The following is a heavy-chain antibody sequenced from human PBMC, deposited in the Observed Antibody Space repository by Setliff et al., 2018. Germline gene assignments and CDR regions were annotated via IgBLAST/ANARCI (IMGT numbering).Heavy chain of an antibody. V-gene: IGHV1-18*01. CDR3: ARDGYGSFYYMDV. D-gene: IGHD5-12*01. Sequence: ASVKVSCKASGYTFTNYYLNWVRQAPGQGLEWMGWNSAYAQKFQGRVTMTTDTPTSTAYMELRSLRTDDTAVYYCARDGYGSFYYMDVWGKGTTVTVSS. CDR1: GYTFTNYY. J-gene: IGHJ6*03. CDR2: NSA.